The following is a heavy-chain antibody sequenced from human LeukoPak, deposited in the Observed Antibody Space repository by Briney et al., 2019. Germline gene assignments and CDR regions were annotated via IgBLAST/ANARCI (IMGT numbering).Heavy chain of an antibody. CDR3: ARVRLGVLRVRPQRMDV. D-gene: IGHD4-23*01. Sequence: ASVKVSCKASGYTFTSYGISWVRQAPGQGLEWMGWISAYNGNTNYAQKLQGRVTMTTDTSTSTAYMELRSLRSDDTAVYYCARVRLGVLRVRPQRMDVWGQGTTVTVSS. J-gene: IGHJ6*02. V-gene: IGHV1-18*01. CDR2: ISAYNGNT. CDR1: GYTFTSYG.